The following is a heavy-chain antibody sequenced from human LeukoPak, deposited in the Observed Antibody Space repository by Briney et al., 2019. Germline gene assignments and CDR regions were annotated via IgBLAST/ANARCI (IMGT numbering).Heavy chain of an antibody. Sequence: PGGSLRLSCAASGFTFNSYTMNWVRQAPGKGLEWVSSISSTSAYIHYADSVKGRFTISRDNAKNSVYLQMNSLRAEDTAVYHCVGGLGYWGQGTLVTVSS. CDR3: VGGLGY. V-gene: IGHV3-21*01. D-gene: IGHD5-12*01. CDR1: GFTFNSYT. CDR2: ISSTSAYI. J-gene: IGHJ4*02.